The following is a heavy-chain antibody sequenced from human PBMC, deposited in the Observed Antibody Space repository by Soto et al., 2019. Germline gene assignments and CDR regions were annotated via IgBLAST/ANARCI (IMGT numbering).Heavy chain of an antibody. D-gene: IGHD3-10*01. CDR1: GGTFSRYA. Sequence: SVKVSCKASGGTFSRYAISWVRQAPGQGLEWMGGIIPIFGTANYAQKFQGRVTITADESTSTAYMELSSLRSEDTAVYYCARVPRITMVRGVTNYYYYGMDVWGQGTTVTVSS. CDR3: ARVPRITMVRGVTNYYYYGMDV. J-gene: IGHJ6*02. CDR2: IIPIFGTA. V-gene: IGHV1-69*13.